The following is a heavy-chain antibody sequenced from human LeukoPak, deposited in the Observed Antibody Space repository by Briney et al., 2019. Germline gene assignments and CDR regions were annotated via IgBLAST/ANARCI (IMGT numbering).Heavy chain of an antibody. CDR3: ARGGTDHDEYGGYGGVGEY. CDR1: GYTFTGYY. D-gene: IGHD5-12*01. V-gene: IGHV1-2*02. CDR2: INPNSGGT. Sequence: AASVKVSCKASGYTFTGYYMHWVRQAPGQGLEWMGCINPNSGGTNYAQKFQGRVTMTRDTSISTAYMELSRLRSDDTAVYYCARGGTDHDEYGGYGGVGEYWGQGTLVTVSS. J-gene: IGHJ4*02.